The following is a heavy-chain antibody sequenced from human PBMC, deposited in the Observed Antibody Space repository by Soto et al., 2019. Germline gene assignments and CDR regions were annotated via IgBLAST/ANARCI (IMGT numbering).Heavy chain of an antibody. V-gene: IGHV1-58*02. CDR1: GFTFTSSA. D-gene: IGHD3-10*01. CDR3: AAYCYYGSGSYPVCGYGMDV. J-gene: IGHJ6*02. Sequence: GASVKVSCKASGFTFTSSAMQWVRQARGQRLEWIGWIVVGSGNTNHAQKFQERVTITRDMSTSTAYMELSSLRSEDTAVYYCAAYCYYGSGSYPVCGYGMDVWGQGTMVTVSS. CDR2: IVVGSGNT.